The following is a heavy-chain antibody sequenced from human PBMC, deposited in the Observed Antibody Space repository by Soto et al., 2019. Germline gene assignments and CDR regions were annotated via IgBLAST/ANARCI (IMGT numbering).Heavy chain of an antibody. CDR3: ASSPDFWSGYYPPDYYYGMDV. V-gene: IGHV4-39*01. CDR2: IYYSGST. J-gene: IGHJ6*02. CDR1: GGSISSSSYY. D-gene: IGHD3-3*01. Sequence: SETLSLTCTVSGGSISSSSYYWGWIRQPPGKGLEWIGSIYYSGSTYYNPSLKSRVTISVDTSKNQFSLKLSSVTAADTAVYYCASSPDFWSGYYPPDYYYGMDVWGQGTTVTVSS.